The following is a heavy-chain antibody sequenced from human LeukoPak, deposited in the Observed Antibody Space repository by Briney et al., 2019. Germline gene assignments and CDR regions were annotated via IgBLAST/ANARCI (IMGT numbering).Heavy chain of an antibody. CDR1: GGSINSYY. V-gene: IGHV4-59*01. CDR2: IHYSGST. D-gene: IGHD3-10*01. J-gene: IGHJ4*02. CDR3: ARGREKYYGSGSYGY. Sequence: SETLSLTCTVSGGSINSYYWTWIRQPPGKGLERIGYIHYSGSTNYNPSLKSRVTISVDTSKIQFSLNLSAVTAADTAVYYCARGREKYYGSGSYGYWGQGILVTVSS.